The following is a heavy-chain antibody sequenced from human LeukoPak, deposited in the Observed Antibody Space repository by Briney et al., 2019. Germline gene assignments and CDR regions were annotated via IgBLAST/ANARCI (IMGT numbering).Heavy chain of an antibody. V-gene: IGHV4-59*01. J-gene: IGHJ4*02. CDR2: IYYSGST. D-gene: IGHD3-10*01. Sequence: SETLSLTCTVSGGSISSYYWSWIRQPPGKGLEWIGYIYYSGSTNYNPSLKSRLTISVDTSKNQFSLKLTSVTAADTAVYYCARDSADSGMDYWGQGTLVTVSS. CDR1: GGSISSYY. CDR3: ARDSADSGMDY.